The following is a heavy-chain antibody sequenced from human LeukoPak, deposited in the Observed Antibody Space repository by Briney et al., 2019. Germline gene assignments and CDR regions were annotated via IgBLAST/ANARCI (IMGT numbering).Heavy chain of an antibody. J-gene: IGHJ6*03. Sequence: AAVKVSCKASGYTFTSYDINWVRQATVQGLEWMGWMNPNSGNTGYAQKFQGRVTMTRSTSISTAYMELSSLRSEDTAVYYCARGLRYCSSTSCSYYMDVWGKGTTVTISS. CDR2: MNPNSGNT. D-gene: IGHD2-2*01. CDR3: ARGLRYCSSTSCSYYMDV. V-gene: IGHV1-8*01. CDR1: GYTFTSYD.